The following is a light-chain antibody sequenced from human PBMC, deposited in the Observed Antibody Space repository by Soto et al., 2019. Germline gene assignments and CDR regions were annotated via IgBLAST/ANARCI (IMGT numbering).Light chain of an antibody. J-gene: IGLJ1*01. V-gene: IGLV2-14*01. CDR1: NNDIGGYTY. CDR3: DSSTSDSLYG. CDR2: KVT. Sequence: QSVQGRTPSASGSPGQSVTISCTVSNNDIGGYTYVSWYQQYPGKVPKLLINKVTNRPSGVSYRFSGSKSGNTASLTISALLAEDEADYFCDSSTSDSLYGFGTGTKVTLL.